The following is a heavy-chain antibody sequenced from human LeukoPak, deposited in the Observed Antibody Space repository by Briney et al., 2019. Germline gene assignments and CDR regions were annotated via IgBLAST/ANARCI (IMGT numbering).Heavy chain of an antibody. J-gene: IGHJ6*03. V-gene: IGHV1-69*05. Sequence: SVKVSCKASGGTFSSYAISWVRQAPGQGLEWMGGIIPIFGTANYAQKFQGRVTITTDESTSTAYMELSSLRSEDTAVYYCAGDDGSTSRPLGYCYYMDVWGKGTTVTVSS. CDR1: GGTFSSYA. CDR2: IIPIFGTA. D-gene: IGHD1/OR15-1a*01. CDR3: AGDDGSTSRPLGYCYYMDV.